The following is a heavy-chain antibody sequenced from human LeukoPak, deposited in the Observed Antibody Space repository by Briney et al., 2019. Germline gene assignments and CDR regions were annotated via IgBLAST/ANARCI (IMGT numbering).Heavy chain of an antibody. CDR2: IYYSGST. J-gene: IGHJ4*02. D-gene: IGHD3-9*01. Sequence: PSETLSLTCAVYGGSFSGYYWSWIRQPPGKGLEWIGYIYYSGSTNYNPSLKSRVTISVDTSKNQFSLKLSSVTAADTAVYYCARANEFLTGHYVPGLFDYWGQGTLVTVSS. CDR3: ARANEFLTGHYVPGLFDY. CDR1: GGSFSGYY. V-gene: IGHV4-59*01.